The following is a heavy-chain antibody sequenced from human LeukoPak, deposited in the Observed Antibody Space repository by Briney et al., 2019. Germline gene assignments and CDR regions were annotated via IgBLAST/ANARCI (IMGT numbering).Heavy chain of an antibody. J-gene: IGHJ1*01. CDR2: IKTDGSEK. CDR3: ATYSSLNRREFQY. D-gene: IGHD3-22*01. Sequence: QPGGSLRLSCAASGFTFSSYAMGWVRQAPAKGLQWVANIKTDGSEKYYVDSVKGRFTISRDNAKNSLYLQMNSLRAEDTAVYYCATYSSLNRREFQYWGQGTLLTVSS. CDR1: GFTFSSYA. V-gene: IGHV3-7*01.